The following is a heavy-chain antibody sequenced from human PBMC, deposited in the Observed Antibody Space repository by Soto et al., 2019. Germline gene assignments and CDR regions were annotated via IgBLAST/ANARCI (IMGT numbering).Heavy chain of an antibody. CDR1: GYTFTSYG. CDR3: ARALLYYESIGYHPFDY. D-gene: IGHD3-22*01. J-gene: IGHJ4*02. V-gene: IGHV1-18*01. Sequence: ASVKVSCKASGYTFTSYGISWVRQAPGQGLEWMGWISAYNGNTNYAQKLQGRVTMTTDTSTSRAYMELRSLRSDDTAVYYCARALLYYESIGYHPFDYWGQGTLVTVSS. CDR2: ISAYNGNT.